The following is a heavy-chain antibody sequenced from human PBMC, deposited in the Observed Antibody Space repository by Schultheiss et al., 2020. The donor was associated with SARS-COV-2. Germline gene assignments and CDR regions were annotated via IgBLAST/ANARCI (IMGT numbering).Heavy chain of an antibody. CDR3: AREQKLDYYYYGMDV. Sequence: GGSLRLSCAASGFTFSSYWMSWVRQAPGKGLEWVANIKQDGSEKYYVDSVKGRFTISRDNAKNSLYLQMNSLRAEDTAVYYCAREQKLDYYYYGMDVWGQGTTVTVSS. CDR2: IKQDGSEK. D-gene: IGHD6-13*01. V-gene: IGHV3-7*01. J-gene: IGHJ6*02. CDR1: GFTFSSYW.